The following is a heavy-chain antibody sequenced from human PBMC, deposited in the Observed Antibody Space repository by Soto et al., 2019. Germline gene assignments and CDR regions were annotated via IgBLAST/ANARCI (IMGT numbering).Heavy chain of an antibody. J-gene: IGHJ4*02. D-gene: IGHD3-10*01. CDR2: IGGSTSDI. CDR1: GLDLSVYS. Sequence: GGSLRLSCAASGLDLSVYSVHWVRQAPGKGLEWVSYIGGSTSDIYYADSVRGRFTISKDNVKNSLSLQMNSLRAEDTAVYYCASGPGSYYFSRYWGKGALVPVSS. V-gene: IGHV3-48*01. CDR3: ASGPGSYYFSRY.